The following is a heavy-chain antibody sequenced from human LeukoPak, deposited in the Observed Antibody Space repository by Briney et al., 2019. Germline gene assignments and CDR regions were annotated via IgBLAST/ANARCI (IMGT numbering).Heavy chain of an antibody. Sequence: GASVKVSCKASGYTFTGHYMHWVRQAPGQGREWMGWINPNSGGTNYAQKFQGRVTMTSDTSISTAYMEVSRLRSDDTAVYYCARATASPRAPRGFDYWGQGTLVTVSS. V-gene: IGHV1-2*02. CDR2: INPNSGGT. CDR1: GYTFTGHY. J-gene: IGHJ4*02. CDR3: ARATASPRAPRGFDY. D-gene: IGHD2-21*02.